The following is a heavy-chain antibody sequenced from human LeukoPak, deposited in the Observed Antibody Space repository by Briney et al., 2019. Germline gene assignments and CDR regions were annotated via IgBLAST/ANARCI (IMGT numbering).Heavy chain of an antibody. CDR2: IYYTGST. D-gene: IGHD4-23*01. J-gene: IGHJ4*02. CDR3: ARGDYGGRIVPLGS. CDR1: GGSISIYH. Sequence: SETLSLTCTVSGGSISIYHWSWLRQPPGKGLEWIGYIYYTGSTNYNPSTTYNPSLKSRVTISVDTSKNQFSLKLNSVTAADTAVYYCARGDYGGRIVPLGSWGQGTLVTVSS. V-gene: IGHV4-59*01.